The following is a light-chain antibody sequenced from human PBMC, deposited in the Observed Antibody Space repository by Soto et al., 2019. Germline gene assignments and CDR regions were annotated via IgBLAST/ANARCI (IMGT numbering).Light chain of an antibody. J-gene: IGKJ1*01. CDR2: GAS. CDR1: QSLSSSY. CDR3: QEYGNSRT. V-gene: IGKV3-20*01. Sequence: EIVLTQSPGTLSLSPRERATLSCRASQSLSSSYLAWYQQKPGQAPRLLIYGASNRATDIPDRFSGSGSGTDFTLTISRLEPEDFAIYYCQEYGNSRTFGQGTKVEIK.